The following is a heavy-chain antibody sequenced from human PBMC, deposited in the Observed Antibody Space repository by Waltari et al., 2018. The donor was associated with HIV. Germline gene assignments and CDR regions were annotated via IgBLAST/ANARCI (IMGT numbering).Heavy chain of an antibody. Sequence: EVQLVASGGGLIEPGGSLSVSCAASGFTISSNYMSWFRQAPGKGLEWVSVIYSGGSRYYADAVKGRFIISRDNSKNTVSLHMNSLRAEDTAVYYCARDPRSSGYYGMDVWGQGIKVTVSS. V-gene: IGHV3-53*01. CDR2: IYSGGSR. J-gene: IGHJ6*02. CDR3: ARDPRSSGYYGMDV. D-gene: IGHD1-26*01. CDR1: GFTISSNY.